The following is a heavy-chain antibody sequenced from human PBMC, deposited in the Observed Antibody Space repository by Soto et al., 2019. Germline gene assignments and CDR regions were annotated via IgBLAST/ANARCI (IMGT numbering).Heavy chain of an antibody. CDR1: GFTVSSNY. CDR2: IYSGGST. Sequence: GGSLRLSCAASGFTVSSNYMSWVRQAPGKGLEWVSVIYSGGSTYYADSVKGRFTISRDNSKNTLYLQMNSLRAEDTAVYSCARYGWGSGSQGDYWGQGTLVTVSS. CDR3: ARYGWGSGSQGDY. D-gene: IGHD3-10*01. J-gene: IGHJ4*02. V-gene: IGHV3-53*01.